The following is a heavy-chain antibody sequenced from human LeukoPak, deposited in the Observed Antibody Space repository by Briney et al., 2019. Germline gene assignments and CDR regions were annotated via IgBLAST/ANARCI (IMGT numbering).Heavy chain of an antibody. CDR3: ARVRNYYDSSGYPDY. Sequence: SVKVSCKASGGTFSSYAISWVRQAPGQGLEWMGGIIPIFGTANYAQKFQGRVTITADESTSTAYMELSSLRSEDTAVYYCARVRNYYDSSGYPDYWGQGTLVAVSS. J-gene: IGHJ4*02. V-gene: IGHV1-69*13. CDR2: IIPIFGTA. CDR1: GGTFSSYA. D-gene: IGHD3-22*01.